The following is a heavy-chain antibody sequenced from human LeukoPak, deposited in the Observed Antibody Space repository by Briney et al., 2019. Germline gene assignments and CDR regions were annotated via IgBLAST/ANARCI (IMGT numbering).Heavy chain of an antibody. D-gene: IGHD2-2*01. Sequence: GGSLRLSCAASGFTFRDYYMSWIRQAPGEGLEWVSYISSSGSTIYYADSVKGRFTISRDNAKNSLYLQMNSLRAEDMAVYYCARSTIVVVPAAMDYWGQGTLVTVSS. CDR2: ISSSGSTI. J-gene: IGHJ4*02. CDR1: GFTFRDYY. CDR3: ARSTIVVVPAAMDY. V-gene: IGHV3-11*01.